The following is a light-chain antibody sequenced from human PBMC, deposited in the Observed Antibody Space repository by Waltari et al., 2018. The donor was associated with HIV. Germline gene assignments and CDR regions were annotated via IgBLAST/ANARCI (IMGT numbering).Light chain of an antibody. CDR2: AVT. J-gene: IGLJ1*01. CDR3: CSYAGTGTYV. CDR1: SSDVASYNL. V-gene: IGLV2-23*02. Sequence: QSALTQPAPVSGSPGQSSTISCTPPSSDVASYNLFPWYQQHPGKAPQVMIYAVTKRPSGVSNRFSGSKSDNTASLTISGLQAEDEADYYCCSYAGTGTYVFGTGTKVTVL.